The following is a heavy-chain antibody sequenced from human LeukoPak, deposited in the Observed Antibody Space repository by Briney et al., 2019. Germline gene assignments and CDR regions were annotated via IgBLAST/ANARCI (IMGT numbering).Heavy chain of an antibody. V-gene: IGHV4-39*01. CDR2: IYYSGST. D-gene: IGHD3-10*01. CDR3: ARPAYGSGSYSGFDY. CDR1: GGSISSSSYY. J-gene: IGHJ4*02. Sequence: PSETLSLTCTVSGGSISSSSYYWGWIRKPPGKGLEWIGTIYYSGSTYYNPSLKSQVTISEDTSKNQFSLKLSSVTAADTAVYYCARPAYGSGSYSGFDYWGQGTLVTVSS.